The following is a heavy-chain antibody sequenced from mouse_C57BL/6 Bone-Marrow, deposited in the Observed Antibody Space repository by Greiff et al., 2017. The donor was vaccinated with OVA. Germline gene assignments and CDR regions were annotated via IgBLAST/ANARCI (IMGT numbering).Heavy chain of an antibody. J-gene: IGHJ2*01. CDR2: IYPRSGNT. CDR3: ARFLDYGSSYGGYYFDY. Sequence: QVQLQQSGAELARPGASVKLSCKASGYTFTSYGISWVKQRPGQGLEWIGEIYPRSGNTYYNEKFKGKATLTADKSSSTAYMELRSLTSEDSAVYFCARFLDYGSSYGGYYFDYWGQGTTLTVSS. CDR1: GYTFTSYG. D-gene: IGHD1-1*01. V-gene: IGHV1-81*01.